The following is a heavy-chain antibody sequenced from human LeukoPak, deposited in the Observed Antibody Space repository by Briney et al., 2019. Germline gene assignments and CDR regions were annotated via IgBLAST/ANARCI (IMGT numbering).Heavy chain of an antibody. D-gene: IGHD1-26*01. V-gene: IGHV3-30-3*01. CDR3: VVGATQGDY. CDR2: ISFDESNK. Sequence: GGSLRLSCAASGFTFSNFAMHWVRQAPGKGLEWVAVISFDESNKYYADSVKGRFTISRDNSNNTLYLQMYSLRAEDTAIYYCVVGATQGDYWGQGTLVTVSS. J-gene: IGHJ4*02. CDR1: GFTFSNFA.